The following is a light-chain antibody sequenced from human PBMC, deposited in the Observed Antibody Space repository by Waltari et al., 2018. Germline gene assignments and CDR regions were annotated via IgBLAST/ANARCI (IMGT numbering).Light chain of an antibody. CDR2: STS. CDR3: QQYNRSPYT. Sequence: EIVLTQSPGTLSLSPGERATLSCSASQSVTSAFLAWYQHKPGQAPRLLIYSTSTRATGIADRFSGSGSGTDFTLTVSRLEPEDSAVYYCQQYNRSPYTFGQGTRLEIK. J-gene: IGKJ2*01. V-gene: IGKV3-20*01. CDR1: QSVTSAF.